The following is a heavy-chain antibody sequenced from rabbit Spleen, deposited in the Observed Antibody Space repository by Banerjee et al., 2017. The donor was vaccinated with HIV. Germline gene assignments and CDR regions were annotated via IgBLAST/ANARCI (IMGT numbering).Heavy chain of an antibody. J-gene: IGHJ4*01. Sequence: QSLEESGGGLVKPGASLTLTCKASGFSFNNGYDMCWVRQAPGKGLEWIACINAVTGKAVYASWAKGRFTFSKTSSTTVTLQVTSLTAADTATYFCARDGGYAGHGYPTGDLWG. V-gene: IGHV1S40*01. CDR2: INAVTGKA. D-gene: IGHD4-2*01. CDR1: GFSFNNGYD. CDR3: ARDGGYAGHGYPTGDL.